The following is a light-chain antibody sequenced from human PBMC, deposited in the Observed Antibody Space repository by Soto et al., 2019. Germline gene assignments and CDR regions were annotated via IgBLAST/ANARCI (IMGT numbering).Light chain of an antibody. J-gene: IGKJ2*01. CDR2: KAS. Sequence: DIQMTQSPATLSASVGVRVTITCRASQSINNWLAWYQQKPGKAPKLLIYKASSLQSGVPSRFSGSGSGTEFTLTISSLQPDDFATYYCQQYNTYPYTFGQGTKLEIK. CDR3: QQYNTYPYT. CDR1: QSINNW. V-gene: IGKV1-5*03.